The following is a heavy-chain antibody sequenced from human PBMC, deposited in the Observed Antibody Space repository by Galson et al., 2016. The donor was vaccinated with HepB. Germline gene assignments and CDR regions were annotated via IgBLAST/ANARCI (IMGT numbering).Heavy chain of an antibody. CDR3: ARGDGYNYY. Sequence: SETLSLTCSVSGLYLNNYYWCWIRQHPGKGLEWIGHIHSSGSPSYNPSLQSRVTISVDTSKSQFSLNLSAVTAADTAVYYCARGDGYNYYWGQGTLVTVSS. V-gene: IGHV4-59*01. D-gene: IGHD5-24*01. J-gene: IGHJ4*02. CDR2: IHSSGSP. CDR1: GLYLNNYY.